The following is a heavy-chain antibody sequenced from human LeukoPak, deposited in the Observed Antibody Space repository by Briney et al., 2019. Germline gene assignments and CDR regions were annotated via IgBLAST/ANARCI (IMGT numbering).Heavy chain of an antibody. D-gene: IGHD3-22*01. J-gene: IGHJ5*02. Sequence: GGSLRLSCKTSGFTFSNYGMHWVRQAPGKGLEWVAVIGHDESGEFYADFVRGRFTISRDNFKDTVFLQMNGLTVEDTAVYYCARGPSRRYSSGYYGSWFDPWGQGTLVTVSS. CDR2: IGHDESGE. CDR1: GFTFSNYG. V-gene: IGHV3-33*01. CDR3: ARGPSRRYSSGYYGSWFDP.